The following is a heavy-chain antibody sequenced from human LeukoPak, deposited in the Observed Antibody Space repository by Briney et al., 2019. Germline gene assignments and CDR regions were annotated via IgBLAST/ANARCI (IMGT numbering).Heavy chain of an antibody. D-gene: IGHD2-15*01. CDR3: ARDPTPRYCSGGSCYTHYGMDV. J-gene: IGHJ6*02. CDR2: ISSSSYI. CDR1: GFTFSSYT. Sequence: GGSLRLSCAASGFTFSSYTMNWVRQAPGKGLEWVSSISSSSYIYYADSVKGRLSISRDNAKNSLYLQMNSLRAEDTAVYYCARDPTPRYCSGGSCYTHYGMDVWGQGTTVTVSS. V-gene: IGHV3-21*01.